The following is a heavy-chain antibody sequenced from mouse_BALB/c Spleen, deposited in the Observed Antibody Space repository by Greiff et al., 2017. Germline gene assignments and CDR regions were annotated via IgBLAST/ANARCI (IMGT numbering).Heavy chain of an antibody. Sequence: EVHLVESGGGLVKPGGSLKLSCAASGFTFSSYTMSWVRQTPEKRLEWVATISSGGSYTYYPDSVKGRFTISRDNAKNTLYLQMSSLKSEDTAMYYCTKVVAKNYAMDYWGQGTSVTVSS. V-gene: IGHV5-6-4*01. CDR3: TKVVAKNYAMDY. J-gene: IGHJ4*01. D-gene: IGHD1-1*01. CDR1: GFTFSSYT. CDR2: ISSGGSYT.